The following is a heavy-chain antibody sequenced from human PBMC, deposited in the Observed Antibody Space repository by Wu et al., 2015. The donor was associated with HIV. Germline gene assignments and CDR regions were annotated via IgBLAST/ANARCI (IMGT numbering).Heavy chain of an antibody. CDR2: IIPIFGTA. V-gene: IGHV1-69*01. J-gene: IGHJ6*02. D-gene: IGHD3-9*01. CDR3: ARDLPXYYDYLTGYTVSGGMDV. Sequence: QVQLVQSGAEVKKPGASVKVSCKASGYTFTSYDINWVRQATGQGLEWMGGIIPIFGTANYAQKFQGRVTITTDESTSTAYMELNSLRSEDTAVYYCARDLPXYYDYLTGYTVSGGMDVWGQGTTVTVSS. CDR1: GYTFTSYD.